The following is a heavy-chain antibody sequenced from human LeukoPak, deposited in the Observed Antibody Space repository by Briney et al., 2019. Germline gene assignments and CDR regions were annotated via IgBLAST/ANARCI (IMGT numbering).Heavy chain of an antibody. CDR2: LYYSGST. J-gene: IGHJ3*02. V-gene: IGHV4-59*01. D-gene: IGHD1-1*01. CDR1: GGSISSYY. CDR3: ATSTTGTYYAFDI. Sequence: SETLSLTCTVSGGSISSYYWSWIRQPPGKGLEWIGYLYYSGSTNYNPSLKSRVTISVDTSKNQFSLQLSSVTAADTAVYYCATSTTGTYYAFDIWGQGTMVTVSS.